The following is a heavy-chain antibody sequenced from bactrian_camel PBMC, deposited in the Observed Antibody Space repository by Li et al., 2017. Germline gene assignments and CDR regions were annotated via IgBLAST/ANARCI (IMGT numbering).Heavy chain of an antibody. Sequence: DVQLVESGGDLVQPGGSLRLSCAASGFTFSSYAMSWVRQAPGEGLEWVSTINSGGGTTYYADSVKGRFTISRDNAKNTVYLQMNSLKPEDTAVYYCVRDTSGGSWVSRYWGQGTQVTVS. V-gene: IGHV3S40*01. J-gene: IGHJ4*01. CDR2: INSGGGTT. CDR1: GFTFSSYA. D-gene: IGHD6*01. CDR3: VRDTSGGSWVSRY.